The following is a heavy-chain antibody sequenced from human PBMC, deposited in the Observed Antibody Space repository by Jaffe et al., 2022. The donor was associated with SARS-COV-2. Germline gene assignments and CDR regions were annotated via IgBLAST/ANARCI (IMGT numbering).Heavy chain of an antibody. Sequence: QLQLQESGPGLVKPSETLSLTCTVSGGSISSSSYYWGWIRQPPGKGLEWIGSIYYSGSTYYNPSLKSRVTISVDTSKNQFSLKLSSVTAADTAVYYCARRGLAVTGDYYGSGNSFFDYWGQGTLVTVSS. V-gene: IGHV4-39*01. CDR1: GGSISSSSYY. CDR2: IYYSGST. CDR3: ARRGLAVTGDYYGSGNSFFDY. D-gene: IGHD3-10*01. J-gene: IGHJ4*02.